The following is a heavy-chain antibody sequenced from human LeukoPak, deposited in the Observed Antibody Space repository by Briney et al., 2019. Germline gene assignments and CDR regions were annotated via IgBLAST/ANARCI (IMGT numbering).Heavy chain of an antibody. D-gene: IGHD2-2*03. J-gene: IGHJ4*02. V-gene: IGHV3-23*01. CDR1: ASSFTTYA. CDR2: LRGGGET. Sequence: HTGRSLRLSCAASASSFTTYAISWVRQAPAGGPGWVSSLRGGGETFYAASVKVRFTLSRDDSRNTVYLQLNDLRVEDTARYYCAKANWISDADAVWWGQGTQVTVSS. CDR3: AKANWISDADAVW.